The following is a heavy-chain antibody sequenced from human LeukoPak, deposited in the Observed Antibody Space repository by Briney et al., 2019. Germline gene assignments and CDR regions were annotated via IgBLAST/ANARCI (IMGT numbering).Heavy chain of an antibody. D-gene: IGHD6-19*01. J-gene: IGHJ6*03. V-gene: IGHV3-21*01. CDR1: GFTFSSYS. CDR3: ASAVAGTFYSSPYYYYYYMDV. Sequence: GGSLRLSCAASGFTFSSYSMNWVRQAPGKGLEWVSSISSSSSYIYYADSVKGRFTISRDNAKNSLYLQMNSLRAEDTAVYYCASAVAGTFYSSPYYYYYYMDVWGKGTTVTVSS. CDR2: ISSSSSYI.